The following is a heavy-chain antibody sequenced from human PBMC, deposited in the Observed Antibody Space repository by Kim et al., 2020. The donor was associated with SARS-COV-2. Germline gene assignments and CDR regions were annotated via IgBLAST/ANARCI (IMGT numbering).Heavy chain of an antibody. Sequence: GGSLRLSCGASGFTFSTYALNWVRQAPGKGLEWVSVISGSGGCTYYADSVKGRFTISRDNSKNTLYLQMNSLRAEDTALYYCAMVSSSWDYFDYWGEGT. CDR2: ISGSGGCT. V-gene: IGHV3-23*01. CDR1: GFTFSTYA. D-gene: IGHD6-13*01. J-gene: IGHJ4*02. CDR3: AMVSSSWDYFDY.